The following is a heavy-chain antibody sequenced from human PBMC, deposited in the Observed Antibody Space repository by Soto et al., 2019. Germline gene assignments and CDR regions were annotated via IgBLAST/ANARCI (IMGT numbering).Heavy chain of an antibody. D-gene: IGHD5-18*01. CDR3: ARDRYSYGWKLGYYYYGMDV. CDR1: GFTVSSNY. J-gene: IGHJ6*02. V-gene: IGHV3-53*01. Sequence: EVQLVESGGGLIQPGGSLRLSCAASGFTVSSNYMSWVRQAPGKGLEWVSVIYSGGSTYYADSVKGRFTISRDNSKNTLYLQMNSQRAEDTAVYYCARDRYSYGWKLGYYYYGMDVWGQGTTVTVSS. CDR2: IYSGGST.